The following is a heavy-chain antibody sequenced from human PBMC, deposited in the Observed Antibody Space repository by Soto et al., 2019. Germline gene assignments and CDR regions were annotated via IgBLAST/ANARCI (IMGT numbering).Heavy chain of an antibody. D-gene: IGHD6-13*01. CDR1: GYTFTSYA. Sequence: ASVKVSCKASGYTFTSYAMHWVRQAPGQRLEWMGWTNAGNGNTKYSQKFQGRVTITRDTSASTAYMELSSLRSEDTAVYYCARSLNGISAAGLFDYWGQGTLVTVSA. CDR2: TNAGNGNT. CDR3: ARSLNGISAAGLFDY. J-gene: IGHJ4*02. V-gene: IGHV1-3*01.